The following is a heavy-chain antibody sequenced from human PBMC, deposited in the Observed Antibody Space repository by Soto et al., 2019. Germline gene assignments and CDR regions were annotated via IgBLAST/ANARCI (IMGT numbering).Heavy chain of an antibody. J-gene: IGHJ5*02. CDR3: ARPRGTSGWYGSWFDP. Sequence: QLQLQESGPGLVKPSETLSLTCSVSGGSISRNSYYWGWIRQPPGKGLEWIGRVHYSGTTDYNPSLDSRVTISIDTSKNHFTLKLRSVTAADTAVYFCARPRGTSGWYGSWFDPWGPGALVTVSS. CDR1: GGSISRNSYY. CDR2: VHYSGTT. V-gene: IGHV4-39*02. D-gene: IGHD6-13*01.